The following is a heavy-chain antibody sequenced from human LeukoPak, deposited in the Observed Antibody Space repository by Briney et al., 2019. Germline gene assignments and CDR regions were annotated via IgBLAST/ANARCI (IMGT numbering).Heavy chain of an antibody. CDR1: GFTFSSYD. J-gene: IGHJ4*02. Sequence: PGGSLRLSCATSGFTFSSYDMTWVRQAPGKGLEWVSVISRTGGSTYYADSVKGRFTISRDISKNTLYLQINSLRGEDTAVYYCAKGKYSSGGVPDYWGQGTLVTVSS. V-gene: IGHV3-23*01. D-gene: IGHD6-19*01. CDR3: AKGKYSSGGVPDY. CDR2: ISRTGGST.